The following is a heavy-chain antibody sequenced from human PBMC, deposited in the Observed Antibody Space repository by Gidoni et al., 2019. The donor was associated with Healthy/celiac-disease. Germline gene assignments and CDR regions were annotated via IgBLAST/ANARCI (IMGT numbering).Heavy chain of an antibody. D-gene: IGHD2-15*01. J-gene: IGHJ3*02. V-gene: IGHV4-34*01. CDR2: INHSGST. Sequence: QVQLQQWGAGLLKPSETLSLTCAVYGGSFSGYYCSWIRQPPGKGLEWIGEINHSGSTNYNPSLKSRVTISVDTSKNQFSLKLSSVTAADTAVYYCARGPRKNIVVVVAATPSVAFDICGQGTMVTVSS. CDR3: ARGPRKNIVVVVAATPSVAFDI. CDR1: GGSFSGYY.